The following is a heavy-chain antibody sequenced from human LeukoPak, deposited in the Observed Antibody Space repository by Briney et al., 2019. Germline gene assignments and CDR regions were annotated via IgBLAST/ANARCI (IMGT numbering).Heavy chain of an antibody. CDR1: ADSLSSGGHY. D-gene: IGHD3-10*01. V-gene: IGHV4-31*03. CDR3: ARGGNRFGGFYFDY. J-gene: IGHJ4*02. CDR2: IHHSGRS. Sequence: TSQTLSLTCTVSADSLSSGGHYWAWIRQFPGKGLESIGFIHHSGRSRHNPSLKDRVAISVDTSRKQFALKLSSVTAADTAMYYCARGGNRFGGFYFDYWGQGIQVIVSS.